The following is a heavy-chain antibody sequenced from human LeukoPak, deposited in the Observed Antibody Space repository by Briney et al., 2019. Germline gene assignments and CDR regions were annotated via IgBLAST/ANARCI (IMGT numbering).Heavy chain of an antibody. J-gene: IGHJ4*02. Sequence: GGSLRLSCAASGFTFSSYWMHWVRQAPGKGLVWVSRTNSDGSSTTYADSVKGRFTISRDNAKNTLYLQMNSLRAEDTAVYYCARGTAYDFWSGYYNAPFDYWGQGTLVTVSS. CDR3: ARGTAYDFWSGYYNAPFDY. CDR1: GFTFSSYW. V-gene: IGHV3-74*01. D-gene: IGHD3-3*01. CDR2: TNSDGSST.